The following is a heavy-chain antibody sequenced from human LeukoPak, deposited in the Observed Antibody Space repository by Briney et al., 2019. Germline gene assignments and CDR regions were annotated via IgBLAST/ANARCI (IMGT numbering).Heavy chain of an antibody. D-gene: IGHD3-10*01. J-gene: IGHJ4*02. CDR2: ISGRGSTT. V-gene: IGHV3-23*01. CDR1: EFTFSNYG. Sequence: PGGSLRLSCAASEFTFSNYGMNWVRQAPGKGLEWVSGISGRGSTTYYADSVKGRFTISRDNSKNTLYLQMNSLRAEDSAVYYCAKREDYYGSGPFDYWGQGTLVTVSS. CDR3: AKREDYYGSGPFDY.